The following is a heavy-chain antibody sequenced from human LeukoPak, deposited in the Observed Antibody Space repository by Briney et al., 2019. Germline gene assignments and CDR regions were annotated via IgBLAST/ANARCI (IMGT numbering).Heavy chain of an antibody. D-gene: IGHD3-22*01. V-gene: IGHV4-31*03. J-gene: IGHJ4*02. CDR2: IYYSGST. CDR1: GGSISSGGYY. CDR3: ARDPYDSAFDY. Sequence: PSQTLSLTCTVSGGSISSGGYYWSWIRQHPGEGLEWIGYIYYSGSTYYNPSLKSRVTISVDTSKNQFSLKLSSVTAADTAVYYCARDPYDSAFDYWGQGTLVTVSS.